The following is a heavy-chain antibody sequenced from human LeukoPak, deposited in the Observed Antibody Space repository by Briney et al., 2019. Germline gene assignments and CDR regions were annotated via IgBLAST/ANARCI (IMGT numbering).Heavy chain of an antibody. CDR3: AKLFLTGSLAALDI. CDR2: ISGSGGST. D-gene: IGHD3-9*01. CDR1: GFTFSSSA. J-gene: IGHJ3*02. Sequence: PGGSLRLSCAAPGFTFSSSAIRCVRQAPGKGLEWVSAISGSGGSTYYADSVKGRFTISRDNSKNTLYLQMNSLRAEDTAVYYCAKLFLTGSLAALDIWGQGTMVTVSS. V-gene: IGHV3-23*01.